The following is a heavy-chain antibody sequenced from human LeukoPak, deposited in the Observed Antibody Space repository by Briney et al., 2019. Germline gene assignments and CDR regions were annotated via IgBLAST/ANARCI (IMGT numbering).Heavy chain of an antibody. CDR1: GGSFSGYY. Sequence: PSETLSLTCAVYGGSFSGYYWSWIRQPPGKGLEWIGEINHSGSTNYNPSLKSRVTISVDTSKNQFSLKLSSVTAADTAVYYCGYYDSSGYYYFDYWGQGTLVTVSS. V-gene: IGHV4-34*01. CDR2: INHSGST. J-gene: IGHJ4*02. CDR3: GYYDSSGYYYFDY. D-gene: IGHD3-22*01.